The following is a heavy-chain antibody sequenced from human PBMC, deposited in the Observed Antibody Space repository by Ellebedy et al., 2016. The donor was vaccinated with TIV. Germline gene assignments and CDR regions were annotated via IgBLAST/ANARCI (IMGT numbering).Heavy chain of an antibody. CDR2: IIPFLGIA. CDR1: GGTFNNYA. J-gene: IGHJ6*02. D-gene: IGHD3-3*01. CDR3: ARDGIRFLEWVYKYGMDV. V-gene: IGHV1-69*04. Sequence: AASVKVSCKASGGTFNNYAISWVRQAPGQGLEWMGRIIPFLGIANYAQKFQGRVTITADESTSTAYMELSSLTSEDSAVYYCARDGIRFLEWVYKYGMDVWGQGTTVTVSS.